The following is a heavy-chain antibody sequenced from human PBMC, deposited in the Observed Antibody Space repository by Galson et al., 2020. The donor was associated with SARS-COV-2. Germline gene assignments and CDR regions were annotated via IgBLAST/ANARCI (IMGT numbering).Heavy chain of an antibody. CDR2: IKPDGSEK. V-gene: IGHV3-7*01. CDR3: AAGFDY. J-gene: IGHJ4*02. CDR1: GFTFSSYW. Sequence: GGSLRLSCTASGFTFSSYWMHWVRQAPGKGLEWVANIKPDGSEKNYVDSVKGRFTISRDNAQSSLYLQMTSLRVEDTAVYYCAAGFDYWGQGTLVAVSS.